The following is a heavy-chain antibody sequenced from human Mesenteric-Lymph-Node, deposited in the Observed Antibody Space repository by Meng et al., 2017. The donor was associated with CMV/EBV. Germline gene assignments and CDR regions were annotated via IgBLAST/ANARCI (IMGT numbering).Heavy chain of an antibody. CDR2: IFSGGRGT. D-gene: IGHD3-10*01. V-gene: IGHV3-23*03. CDR1: GFTFSDFA. Sequence: GESLKISCTASGFTFSDFAMTWVRQAPGKGPEWVSLIFSGGRGTYYSDSVKGRFTISRDDSKNTLFLQMNDLRVEDSALYYCARDHPIRGHILDAWGQGTLVTVSS. J-gene: IGHJ4*02. CDR3: ARDHPIRGHILDA.